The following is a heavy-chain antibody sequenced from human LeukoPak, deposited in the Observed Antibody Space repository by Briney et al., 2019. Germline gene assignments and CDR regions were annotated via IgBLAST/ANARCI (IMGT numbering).Heavy chain of an antibody. CDR3: ARVEAPMVVDAFDI. Sequence: ASVKVSCKASGYTFTAYYMHWVRQAPGQGLEWMGWINPNSGGTIYAQKFQGRVTMTRDTSISTAYLDLSSLTSGDTAVYYCARVEAPMVVDAFDIWGQGTVVTVSS. J-gene: IGHJ3*02. V-gene: IGHV1-2*02. D-gene: IGHD3-10*01. CDR2: INPNSGGT. CDR1: GYTFTAYY.